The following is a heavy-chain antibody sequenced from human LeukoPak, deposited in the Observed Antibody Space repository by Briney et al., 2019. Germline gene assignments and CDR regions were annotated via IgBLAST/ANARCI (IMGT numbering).Heavy chain of an antibody. Sequence: PGGSLRLSCAASGFTFSSYSMNWVRQAPGKGLEWVSSISSSSSYIYYAGSVKGRFTISRDNAKNSLYLQMNSLRAEDTAVYYCARVGKGYCSSTSCPPGYWGQRTLVTVSS. V-gene: IGHV3-21*01. CDR3: ARVGKGYCSSTSCPPGY. CDR1: GFTFSSYS. J-gene: IGHJ4*02. CDR2: ISSSSSYI. D-gene: IGHD2-2*01.